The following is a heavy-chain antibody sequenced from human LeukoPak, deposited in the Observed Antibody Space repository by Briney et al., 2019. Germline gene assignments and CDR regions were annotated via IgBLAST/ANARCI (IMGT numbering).Heavy chain of an antibody. CDR2: VYYTGTT. V-gene: IGHV4-39*07. CDR3: ARRDSSSFNWFDP. J-gene: IGHJ5*02. CDR1: GGSISSTNYY. D-gene: IGHD6-13*01. Sequence: PSETLSLTCNVSGGSISSTNYYWGWIRQAPGKGLEWLGNVYYTGTTYYNPSLKSRLTISVDTSNNQFSLRLSSVTAADTAVYYCARRDSSSFNWFDPWGQGTLVTVSS.